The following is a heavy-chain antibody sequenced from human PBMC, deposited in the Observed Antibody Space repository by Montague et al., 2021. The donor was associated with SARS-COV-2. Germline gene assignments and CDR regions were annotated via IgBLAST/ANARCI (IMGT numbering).Heavy chain of an antibody. CDR3: ARLRDGVVPSPILGVGPYYSYYYMDV. Sequence: SETLSLTCAVHGTSFSGYYWNWIRQPPGKGLEWIGEINHGGSTKYSPFLKSRLTISADTSKNQFSLKLTSVAAADTAFYYCARLRDGVVPSPILGVGPYYSYYYMDVWGRGTTVTVSS. CDR1: GTSFSGYY. CDR2: INHGGST. V-gene: IGHV4-34*01. D-gene: IGHD2-8*02. J-gene: IGHJ6*03.